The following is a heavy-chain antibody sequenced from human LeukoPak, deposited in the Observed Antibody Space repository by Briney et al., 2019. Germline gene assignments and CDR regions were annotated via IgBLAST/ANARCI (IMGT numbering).Heavy chain of an antibody. J-gene: IGHJ5*02. V-gene: IGHV3-7*01. Sequence: GGSLRLSCAASGFRFSDFWMSWVRQSPGKGLEGVANIKEDGTEEKYVDSVKGRFTISRDNAKNSLYLQMNSLRVEDTAVYYCASRSINWYRGNNWFDPWGQGTLVTVSS. D-gene: IGHD6-13*01. CDR3: ASRSINWYRGNNWFDP. CDR2: IKEDGTEE. CDR1: GFRFSDFW.